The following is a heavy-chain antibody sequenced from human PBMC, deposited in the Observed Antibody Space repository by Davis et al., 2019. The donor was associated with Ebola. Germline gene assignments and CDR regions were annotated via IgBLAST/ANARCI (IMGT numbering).Heavy chain of an antibody. CDR2: INHSGST. J-gene: IGHJ5*02. CDR1: GGSFSGYY. V-gene: IGHV4-34*01. D-gene: IGHD2-15*01. Sequence: MPSETLSLTCAVYGGSFSGYYWSWIRQPPGKGLEWIGEINHSGSTNYNPSLKSRVTISVDTSKNQFSLKLSSVTAADTAVYYCARRYSNWFDPWGQGTLVTVSS. CDR3: ARRYSNWFDP.